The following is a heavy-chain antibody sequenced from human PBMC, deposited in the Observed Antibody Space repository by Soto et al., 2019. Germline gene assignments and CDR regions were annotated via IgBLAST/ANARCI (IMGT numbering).Heavy chain of an antibody. CDR3: TLAAAGDYYYYGMDV. Sequence: QVQLVESGGGVVQPGRSLRLSCAASGFTFSSYAMHWVRQAPGEGLEWVAVISYDGSNKYYADSVKGRFTISRDNSKYTLYLQMNSLRAEDTAVYYSTLAAAGDYYYYGMDVWGQGTTVTVSS. J-gene: IGHJ6*02. V-gene: IGHV3-30-3*01. CDR1: GFTFSSYA. D-gene: IGHD6-13*01. CDR2: ISYDGSNK.